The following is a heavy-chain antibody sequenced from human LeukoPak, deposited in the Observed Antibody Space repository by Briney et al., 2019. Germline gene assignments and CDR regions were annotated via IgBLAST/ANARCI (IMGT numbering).Heavy chain of an antibody. V-gene: IGHV4-39*07. CDR1: GGSISSGGYY. CDR3: AIGTGDYADY. Sequence: SETLSLTCTVSGGSISSGGYYWSWIRQPAGKGLEWIGSIYHSGSTYYNPSLKSRVTISVDTSKNQFSLKLSSVTAADTAVYYCAIGTGDYADYWGQGTLVTVSS. CDR2: IYHSGST. D-gene: IGHD4-17*01. J-gene: IGHJ4*02.